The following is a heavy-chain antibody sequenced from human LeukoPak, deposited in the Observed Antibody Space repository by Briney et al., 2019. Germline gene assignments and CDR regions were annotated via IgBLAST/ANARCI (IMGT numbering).Heavy chain of an antibody. Sequence: SETLSLTCTVSGGSISSSSYYWGWIRQPPGKGLEWIGSIYYSGSTYYNPSLKSRVTISVDTSKNQFSLKLSSVTAADTAVYYCARGEHSSGWYYFDYWGQGTLVTVSS. V-gene: IGHV4-39*07. D-gene: IGHD6-19*01. CDR3: ARGEHSSGWYYFDY. CDR1: GGSISSSSYY. CDR2: IYYSGST. J-gene: IGHJ4*02.